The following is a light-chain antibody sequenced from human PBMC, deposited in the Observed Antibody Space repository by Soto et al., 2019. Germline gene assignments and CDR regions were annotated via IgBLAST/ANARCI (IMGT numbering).Light chain of an antibody. CDR2: SNN. J-gene: IGLJ3*02. V-gene: IGLV1-44*01. Sequence: QSVLTQPPSASGTPGQRVTISCSGSNSNIGRSTVNWYQQLPGTAPKILIYSNNQRPSGVPDRISGSKSGTSASLAISGLQSEDEADYYCAAWDDSLNGWVFGGGTKVTVL. CDR1: NSNIGRST. CDR3: AAWDDSLNGWV.